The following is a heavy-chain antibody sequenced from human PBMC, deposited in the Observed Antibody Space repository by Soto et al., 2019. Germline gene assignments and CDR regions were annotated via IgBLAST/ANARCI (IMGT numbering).Heavy chain of an antibody. CDR3: ARDLGRIVVVVAGGFDY. CDR1: GYSISSGDY. J-gene: IGHJ4*02. D-gene: IGHD2-15*01. V-gene: IGHV4-38-2*02. Sequence: PSETLSLTCAVSGYSISSGDYWGCIRQPPGKGLEWIGSIYHSGSTYYNPSLKSRVTISVDTSKNQFSLKLSSVTAADTAVYYCARDLGRIVVVVAGGFDYWGQGTLVTVSS. CDR2: IYHSGST.